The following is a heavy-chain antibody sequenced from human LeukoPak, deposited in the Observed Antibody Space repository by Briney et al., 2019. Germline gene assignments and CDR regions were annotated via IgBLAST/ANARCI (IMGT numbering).Heavy chain of an antibody. CDR3: AKEAGSVYFYESSSYFDY. D-gene: IGHD3-22*01. CDR1: GFTFKNYA. Sequence: GGSLRLSCVVSGFTFKNYAMSWLRQAPGKGLEWVSGISASGGSSYYADSVKGRFTISRDSSKNTLYLQMNSLRVEDTAVYYCAKEAGSVYFYESSSYFDYWGQGTLVTVSS. J-gene: IGHJ4*02. CDR2: ISASGGSS. V-gene: IGHV3-23*01.